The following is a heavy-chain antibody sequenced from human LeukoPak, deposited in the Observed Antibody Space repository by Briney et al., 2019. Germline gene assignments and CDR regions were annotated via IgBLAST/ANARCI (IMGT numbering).Heavy chain of an antibody. CDR1: GYSISSDYY. Sequence: SETLSLTCTVSGYSISSDYYWGWIRQPPGKALEWIGSIYHSGSTYYNPSLKSRVTISVDTSKNQFSLKLSSVTAADTAVYYCARVQPRYYDFWSGYQSENWFDPWGQGTLVTVSS. CDR2: IYHSGST. CDR3: ARVQPRYYDFWSGYQSENWFDP. V-gene: IGHV4-38-2*02. D-gene: IGHD3-3*01. J-gene: IGHJ5*02.